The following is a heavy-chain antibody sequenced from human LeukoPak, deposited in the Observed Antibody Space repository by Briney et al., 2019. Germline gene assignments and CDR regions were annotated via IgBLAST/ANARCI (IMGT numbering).Heavy chain of an antibody. V-gene: IGHV1-2*02. Sequence: GASVKVSCKASGYTFTGYYMHWVRQAPGQGLEWMGWINPNSGGTNYAQKFQGRVTMTRDTSISTAYMELSGLRSDDTAVYYCARGRFLDSPLSYYFDYWGQGTLVTVSS. D-gene: IGHD3-3*01. CDR1: GYTFTGYY. CDR2: INPNSGGT. J-gene: IGHJ4*02. CDR3: ARGRFLDSPLSYYFDY.